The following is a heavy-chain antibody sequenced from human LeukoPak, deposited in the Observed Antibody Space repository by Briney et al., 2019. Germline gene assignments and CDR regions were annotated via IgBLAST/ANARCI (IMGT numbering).Heavy chain of an antibody. D-gene: IGHD1/OR15-1a*01. CDR2: ISSSSSTI. CDR1: GFTFSSYS. J-gene: IGHJ4*02. CDR3: ARGIARTTPFFDY. Sequence: GGSLRLSXAASGFTFSSYSMNWVRQTPGKGLEWVSYISSSSSTIYYADSVKGRFTISRDNAKNSLYLQMNSLRAEDTAVYYCARGIARTTPFFDYWGQGTLVTVSS. V-gene: IGHV3-48*01.